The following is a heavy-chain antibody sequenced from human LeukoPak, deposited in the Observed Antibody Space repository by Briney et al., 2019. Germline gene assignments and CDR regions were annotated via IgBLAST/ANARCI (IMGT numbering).Heavy chain of an antibody. V-gene: IGHV5-51*01. CDR2: IHPGDSDT. Sequence: GESLKISCKGSGYRFPTYWIAWVRQMPGKGLEWVGIIHPGDSDTRYSPSFQGQATISADKSISTAYLQWSSLKASDTAMYYCARRDDSSGYFFGYWGQGTLVTVSS. CDR1: GYRFPTYW. D-gene: IGHD3-22*01. J-gene: IGHJ4*02. CDR3: ARRDDSSGYFFGY.